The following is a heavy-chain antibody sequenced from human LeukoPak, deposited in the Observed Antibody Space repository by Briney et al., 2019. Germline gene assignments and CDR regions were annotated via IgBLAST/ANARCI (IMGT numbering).Heavy chain of an antibody. Sequence: ASMKVSCKASGYTFTSYGISWVRQAPGQGLEWMGWISAYNGNTNYAQKLQGRVTMTTDTSTSTAYMELRGLRSDDTAVYYCARPYCSSTSCFQDMDVWGKGTTVTVSS. CDR1: GYTFTSYG. CDR2: ISAYNGNT. J-gene: IGHJ6*03. CDR3: ARPYCSSTSCFQDMDV. V-gene: IGHV1-18*01. D-gene: IGHD2-2*01.